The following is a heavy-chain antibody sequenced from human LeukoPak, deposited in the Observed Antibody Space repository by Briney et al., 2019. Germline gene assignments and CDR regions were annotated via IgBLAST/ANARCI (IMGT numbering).Heavy chain of an antibody. CDR1: GGSISSYY. J-gene: IGHJ4*02. CDR2: IYTSGST. V-gene: IGHV4-4*09. D-gene: IGHD2-2*01. CDR3: ARLYCSSTSCHGDY. Sequence: SETLSLTCTVSGGSISSYYWSWIRQPPGKGLEWIGYIYTSGSTNYNPSLKSRVTISVDTSKNQFSLKLSSVTAADTAVYYCARLYCSSTSCHGDYWGQGTLVTVSS.